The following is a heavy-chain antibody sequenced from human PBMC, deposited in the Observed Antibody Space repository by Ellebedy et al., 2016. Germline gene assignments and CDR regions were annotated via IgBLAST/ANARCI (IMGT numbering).Heavy chain of an antibody. D-gene: IGHD3-3*01. V-gene: IGHV3-9*01. CDR2: ISWNSGSI. CDR3: AKDSRKYYDFWSGYLRGSDWYFDL. CDR1: GFTFDDYA. Sequence: SLKISCAASGFTFDDYAMHWVRQAPGKGLEWVSGISWNSGSIGYADSVKGRFTISRDNAKNSLYLQMNSLRAEDTALYYCAKDSRKYYDFWSGYLRGSDWYFDLWGRGTLVTVSS. J-gene: IGHJ2*01.